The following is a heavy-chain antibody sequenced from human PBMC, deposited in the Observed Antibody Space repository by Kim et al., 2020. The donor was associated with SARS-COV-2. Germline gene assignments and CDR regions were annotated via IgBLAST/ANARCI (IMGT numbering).Heavy chain of an antibody. CDR1: GFAFSRYA. Sequence: GGSLRLSCAVSGFAFSRYAMSWVRQAQGKGLEWVSAISGNGGDTYYADSMKDRFTISRDNARNTVYLQMNSLRLEDTAVYYCSKLVGATYNWAHGNFWGQGTLVPVSS. V-gene: IGHV3-23*01. CDR3: SKLVGATYNWAHGNF. CDR2: ISGNGGDT. D-gene: IGHD1-1*01. J-gene: IGHJ4*02.